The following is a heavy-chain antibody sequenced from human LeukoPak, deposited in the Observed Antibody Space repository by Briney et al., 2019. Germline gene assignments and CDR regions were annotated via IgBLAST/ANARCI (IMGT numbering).Heavy chain of an antibody. CDR3: TRGQSYCGADCYSD. CDR1: GFTFSSYA. V-gene: IGHV3-23*01. D-gene: IGHD2-21*02. CDR2: ISGSGGST. J-gene: IGHJ4*02. Sequence: GGSLRLSCAPSGFTFSSYAMSWVRQAPGKGLEWVSAISGSGGSTYYADSVKGRFTISRDNSKNTVFLQMNSLRVEDTALYYCTRGQSYCGADCYSDWGQGTLVTVSS.